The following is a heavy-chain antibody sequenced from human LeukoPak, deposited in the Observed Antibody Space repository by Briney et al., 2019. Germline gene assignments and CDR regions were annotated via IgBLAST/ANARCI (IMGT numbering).Heavy chain of an antibody. CDR3: VRVKGSYFDY. Sequence: PGGSLRLYCAAPGFPLSSYSINWVRQAPGKGLEWVSYISSSGSAIYYVDSVKGRLTVSRDNAKNSLFLQMNSPRAEDTAVYYCVRVKGSYFDYWGQGALVTVSS. D-gene: IGHD2-15*01. CDR1: GFPLSSYS. V-gene: IGHV3-48*01. CDR2: ISSSGSAI. J-gene: IGHJ4*02.